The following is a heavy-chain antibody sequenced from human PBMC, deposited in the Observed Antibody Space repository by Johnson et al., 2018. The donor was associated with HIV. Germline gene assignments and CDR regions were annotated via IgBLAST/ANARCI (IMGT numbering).Heavy chain of an antibody. J-gene: IGHJ3*02. D-gene: IGHD6-13*01. V-gene: IGHV3-7*05. CDR3: ARAGGGIAAAGTRAFDI. Sequence: EVQLVESGGGLVQPGGSLRLSCAASGFTFSSYWMSWVRQAPGKGLEWVANIKQDGSEKYYVDSVNGRFTISRDNAKNSMYLQMNSLRAEDTAVYYCARAGGGIAAAGTRAFDIWGQGTMVTVSS. CDR1: GFTFSSYW. CDR2: IKQDGSEK.